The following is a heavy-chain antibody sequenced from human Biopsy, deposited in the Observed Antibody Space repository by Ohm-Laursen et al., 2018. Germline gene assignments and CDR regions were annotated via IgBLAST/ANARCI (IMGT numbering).Heavy chain of an antibody. CDR3: ARDSGIPNYGNFKYYHYYGMDV. CDR1: GDSVTKYY. J-gene: IGHJ6*02. V-gene: IGHV4-59*02. CDR2: IYYSVMT. D-gene: IGHD4-11*01. Sequence: PSQTLSLTCTVSGDSVTKYYWSWIRQPPGKGLEWIGHIYYSVMTNYNPSLQSRVSISVDTSRNQVSLTLSSVTSADTAVYYCARDSGIPNYGNFKYYHYYGMDVWGQGTKVTVSS.